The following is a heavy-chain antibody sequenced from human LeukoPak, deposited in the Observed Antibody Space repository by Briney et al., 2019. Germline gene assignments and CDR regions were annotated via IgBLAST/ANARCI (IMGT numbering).Heavy chain of an antibody. J-gene: IGHJ3*02. D-gene: IGHD3-22*01. V-gene: IGHV4-61*02. Sequence: SETVSLTCTVSGDSISIGDYYWSWIRQPAGKGLEWIGRISSSGSTKYNPSLKSRVTITVDTSKNQFSLKLSSVTAADTAVYFCARGPYSDDSSGAFDIWGQGTMVTVSS. CDR1: GDSISIGDYY. CDR3: ARGPYSDDSSGAFDI. CDR2: ISSSGST.